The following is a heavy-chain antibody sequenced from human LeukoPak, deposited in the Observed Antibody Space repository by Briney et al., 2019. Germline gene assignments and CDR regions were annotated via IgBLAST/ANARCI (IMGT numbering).Heavy chain of an antibody. J-gene: IGHJ4*02. D-gene: IGHD5-18*01. CDR2: ISSSSAYI. V-gene: IGHV3-21*01. CDR3: ARASGDTVDTTTMGSY. CDR1: GFTFSTYS. Sequence: GGSLRLSCAASGFTFSTYSMNWVRQAPGKGLEWVSSISSSSAYIYYADSVKGRFTISRDNAKTSLYLQMNSLRAEDTAVYYCARASGDTVDTTTMGSYWGQGTLVTVSS.